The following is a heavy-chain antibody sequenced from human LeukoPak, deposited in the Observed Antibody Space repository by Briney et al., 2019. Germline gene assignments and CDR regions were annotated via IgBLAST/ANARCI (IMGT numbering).Heavy chain of an antibody. V-gene: IGHV4-4*07. Sequence: PSETLSLTCTVSAASISSDYWIWILQPAGKVLQSIARIHSGGSTTYNPSLKSLVTLSVDTSTNQNSWTLGSVNAADTAVYYCARDPSSWFDPWGQGTLVIVSS. CDR3: ARDPSSWFDP. CDR2: IHSGGST. J-gene: IGHJ5*02. CDR1: AASISSDY.